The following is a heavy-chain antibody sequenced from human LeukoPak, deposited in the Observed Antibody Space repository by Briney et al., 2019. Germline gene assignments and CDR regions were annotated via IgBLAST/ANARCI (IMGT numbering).Heavy chain of an antibody. CDR3: ATDLSVGATEGGH. V-gene: IGHV1-24*01. Sequence: GASVKVSCKVSGYTLTELSMHWVRQAPGKGLEWMGGFDPEDGETIYAQKFQGRVTMTGDTSTDTAYMELSSLRSEDTAVYYCATDLSVGATEGGHWGQGTLVTVSS. CDR2: FDPEDGET. D-gene: IGHD1-26*01. J-gene: IGHJ4*02. CDR1: GYTLTELS.